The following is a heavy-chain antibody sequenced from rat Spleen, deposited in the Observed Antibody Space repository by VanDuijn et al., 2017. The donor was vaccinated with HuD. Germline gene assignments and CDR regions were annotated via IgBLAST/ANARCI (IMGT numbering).Heavy chain of an antibody. Sequence: EVQLVESGGGLVQPGRSMKLSCAASGFTFSNYDMAWVRQAPTKGLEWVASISYDGSSTYYRDSVKGRFTISRDNAKSTLYLQMDSLRSEDTAAYYCTTELDFWGPGTMVTVSS. J-gene: IGHJ1*01. CDR2: ISYDGSST. CDR3: TTELDF. CDR1: GFTFSNYD. V-gene: IGHV5-20*01.